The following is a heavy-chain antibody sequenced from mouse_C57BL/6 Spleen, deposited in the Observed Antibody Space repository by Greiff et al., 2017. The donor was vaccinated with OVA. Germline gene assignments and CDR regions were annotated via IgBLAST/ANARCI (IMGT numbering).Heavy chain of an antibody. CDR3: ARRPSTMVTTDWYFDV. CDR2: IDPSDSYT. Sequence: VQLQQPGAELVRPGTSVKLSCKASGYTFTSYWMHWVKQRPGQGLEWIGVIDPSDSYTNYNQKFKGKATLTVDTSSSTAYMQLSSLTSEDSAVYYCARRPSTMVTTDWYFDVWGTGTTVTVSS. CDR1: GYTFTSYW. D-gene: IGHD2-2*01. J-gene: IGHJ1*03. V-gene: IGHV1-59*01.